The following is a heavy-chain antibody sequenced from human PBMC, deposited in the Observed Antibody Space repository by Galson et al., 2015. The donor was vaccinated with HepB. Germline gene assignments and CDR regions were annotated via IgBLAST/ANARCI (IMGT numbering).Heavy chain of an antibody. J-gene: IGHJ6*02. CDR2: ILYDGSNR. Sequence: SLRLSCAASGFTFSSYTMHWVRQAPGKGLEWVALILYDGSNRYYADSVKGRFTISRDNSKNTLYLQMNSLRVEDTAVYYCARDKYGSGMSSSKDVWGQGTTVTVSS. D-gene: IGHD3-10*01. CDR3: ARDKYGSGMSSSKDV. CDR1: GFTFSSYT. V-gene: IGHV3-30-3*01.